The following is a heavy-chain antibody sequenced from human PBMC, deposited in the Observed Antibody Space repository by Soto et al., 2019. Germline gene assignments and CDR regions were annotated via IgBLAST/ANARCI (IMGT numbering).Heavy chain of an antibody. CDR1: GLTFSSYA. D-gene: IGHD3-10*01. J-gene: IGHJ4*02. V-gene: IGHV3-23*01. CDR3: ATGLWFGELVEFDY. CDR2: ISGSGGST. Sequence: EVQLLESGGGLVQPGGSLRLSCAASGLTFSSYAMSWVRQAPGKGLEWVSAISGSGGSTYYADSVKGRFTISRDNSKNTLYLQMNSLRAEDTAVYYCATGLWFGELVEFDYWGQGTLVTVSS.